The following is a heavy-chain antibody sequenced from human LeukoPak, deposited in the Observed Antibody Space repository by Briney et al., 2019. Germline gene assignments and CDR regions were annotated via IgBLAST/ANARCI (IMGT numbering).Heavy chain of an antibody. Sequence: ASVKVSCKASGYTFTGYYMHWVRQAPGQGLEWMGWINPNSGGTNYAQKFQGRVTMTRDTSISTAYMELSRLRSDDTAVYYCAGPSYSSGWYFDYWGQGTLVTVSS. CDR2: INPNSGGT. CDR1: GYTFTGYY. J-gene: IGHJ4*02. CDR3: AGPSYSSGWYFDY. D-gene: IGHD6-19*01. V-gene: IGHV1-2*02.